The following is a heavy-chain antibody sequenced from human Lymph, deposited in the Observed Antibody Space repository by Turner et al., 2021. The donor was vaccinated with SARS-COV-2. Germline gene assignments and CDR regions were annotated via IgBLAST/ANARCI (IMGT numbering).Heavy chain of an antibody. V-gene: IGHV3-43*02. J-gene: IGHJ4*02. CDR1: GFPFDDYA. D-gene: IGHD2-15*01. CDR3: AKDPGYCSGGSCYSRTYFDF. Sequence: EVQLVESGGGVVQPGGSLRLSCAASGFPFDDYAMHWVRQAPGKGLEWVSLISGDGGGTYYADSVKGRFTISRDNSKTSLSLQMNSLRAEDTALYYCAKDPGYCSGGSCYSRTYFDFWGQGTLVTVSA. CDR2: ISGDGGGT.